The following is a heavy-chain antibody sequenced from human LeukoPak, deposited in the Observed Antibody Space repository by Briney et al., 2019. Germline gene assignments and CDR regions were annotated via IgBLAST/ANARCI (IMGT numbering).Heavy chain of an antibody. D-gene: IGHD3-22*01. CDR2: INHSGST. Sequence: SETLSLTCAVYGGSFSGYYWSWIRQPPGKELEWIGEINHSGSTNYNPSLKSRVTISVDTSKNQFSLKLSSVTAADTAVYYCAREYYDSISYYFDYWGQGTLVTVSS. J-gene: IGHJ4*02. V-gene: IGHV4-34*01. CDR3: AREYYDSISYYFDY. CDR1: GGSFSGYY.